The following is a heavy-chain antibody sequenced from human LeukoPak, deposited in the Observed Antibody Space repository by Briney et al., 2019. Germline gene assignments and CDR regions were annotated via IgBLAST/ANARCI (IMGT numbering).Heavy chain of an antibody. D-gene: IGHD4-11*01. V-gene: IGHV3-33*01. CDR3: ARDAQRGFDYSNSLQY. J-gene: IGHJ4*02. CDR1: GFIFSHYG. Sequence: PGGSLKLSCAATGFIFSHYGMHWVRQAPGKGLEWVAVIWSDATNKYYAASVKGRFSISRDDSGKTVYLQMDSLRPEDTGIYFCARDAQRGFDYSNSLQYWGQGTPVTVST. CDR2: IWSDATNK.